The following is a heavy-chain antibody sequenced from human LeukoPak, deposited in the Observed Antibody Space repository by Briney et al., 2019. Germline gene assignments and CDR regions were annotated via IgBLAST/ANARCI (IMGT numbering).Heavy chain of an antibody. J-gene: IGHJ4*02. D-gene: IGHD2-2*01. CDR1: GYSISSGYY. CDR2: IYHSGST. V-gene: IGHV4-38-2*02. CDR3: ARRGQGSSKRGFFDY. Sequence: PSETLSLTCTVSGYSISSGYYWGWIRQPPGKGLEWIGSIYHSGSTNYNPSLKSRVTISVDTSKNQFSLKLSSVTAADTAVYYCARRGQGSSKRGFFDYWGQGTLVTVSS.